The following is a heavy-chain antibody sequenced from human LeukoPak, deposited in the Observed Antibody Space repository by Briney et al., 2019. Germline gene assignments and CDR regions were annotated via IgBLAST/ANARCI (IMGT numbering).Heavy chain of an antibody. V-gene: IGHV1-46*01. J-gene: IGHJ5*02. CDR1: GYAFTSYY. D-gene: IGHD4-23*01. CDR2: INPSGGST. Sequence: ASVKVSCKASGYAFTSYYMHWVRQAPGQGLEWMGIINPSGGSTSYAQKFQGRVTMTRDMSTSTDYMELSSLRSEDTAVYYCARDNSVEDTAWWFDPWGQGTLVTVSS. CDR3: ARDNSVEDTAWWFDP.